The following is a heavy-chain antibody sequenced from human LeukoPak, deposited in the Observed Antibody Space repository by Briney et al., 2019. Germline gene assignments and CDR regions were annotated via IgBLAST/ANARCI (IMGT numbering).Heavy chain of an antibody. CDR1: GDSISSSRYY. CDR2: INYSGST. Sequence: SETLSLTCTVSGDSISSSRYYWGWIRQPPGKGLEWIGTINYSGSTYYNPSLKSRVTISVDTSKNQFSLKLSSVTAADTAVYYCASTLISSGWYLDAFDIWGQGTMVTVSS. D-gene: IGHD6-19*01. V-gene: IGHV4-39*07. CDR3: ASTLISSGWYLDAFDI. J-gene: IGHJ3*02.